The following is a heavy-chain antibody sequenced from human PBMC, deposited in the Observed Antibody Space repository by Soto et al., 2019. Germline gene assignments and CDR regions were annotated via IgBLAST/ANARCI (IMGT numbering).Heavy chain of an antibody. CDR1: GGSIRSTGFS. V-gene: IGHV4-39*01. Sequence: PSATMSLTCTVSGGSIRSTGFSWGWIRQPQGKGLEWIGSIYYSASTYYNPSLKSRVTISVDQSKNQFSLKLSSLKPADTAWYNCARHSGIFDYWGKGTLVTVPS. J-gene: IGHJ4*02. D-gene: IGHD2-15*01. CDR2: IYYSAST. CDR3: ARHSGIFDY.